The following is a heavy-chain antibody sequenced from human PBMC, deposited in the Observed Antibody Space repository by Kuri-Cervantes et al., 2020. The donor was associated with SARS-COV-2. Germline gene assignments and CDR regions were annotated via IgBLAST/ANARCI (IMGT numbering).Heavy chain of an antibody. V-gene: IGHV3-11*04. J-gene: IGHJ4*02. CDR2: ISSSGSTI. CDR1: GFTFSDYY. Sequence: GESLKISCAASGFTFSDYYMSWIRQAPGKGLEWVSYISSSGSTIYYADSVKGRFTISRDNAKNSLYLQMNSLRAEDTAVYYCARDGSYGDYEYWGQGTLVTVSS. D-gene: IGHD4-17*01. CDR3: ARDGSYGDYEY.